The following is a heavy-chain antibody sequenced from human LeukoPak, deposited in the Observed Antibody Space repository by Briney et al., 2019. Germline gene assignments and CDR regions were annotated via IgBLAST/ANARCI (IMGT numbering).Heavy chain of an antibody. CDR2: IYYSGST. J-gene: IGHJ3*02. CDR1: GGSISSGDYD. D-gene: IGHD3-9*01. Sequence: SETLSLTCTVSGGSISSGDYDWSWIRQPPGKGLEWIGYIYYSGSTYYNPSLKSRVTISVDTSKNQFSLKLSSATAADTAVYYCASVDWSNAFDIWGQGTMVTVSS. CDR3: ASVDWSNAFDI. V-gene: IGHV4-30-4*01.